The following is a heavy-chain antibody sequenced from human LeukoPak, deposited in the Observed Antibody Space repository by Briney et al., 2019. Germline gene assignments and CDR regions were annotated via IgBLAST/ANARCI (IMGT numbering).Heavy chain of an antibody. CDR3: AREELRFLEWLLFDY. CDR2: VIPIFGTA. CDR1: GGTFSSYA. D-gene: IGHD3-3*01. Sequence: SVKVSCKASGGTFSSYAISWVRQAPGQGLEWMGGVIPIFGTANYAQKFQGRVTITADESTSTAYMELSSLRSEDTAVYYCAREELRFLEWLLFDYWGQGTLVTVSS. V-gene: IGHV1-69*01. J-gene: IGHJ4*02.